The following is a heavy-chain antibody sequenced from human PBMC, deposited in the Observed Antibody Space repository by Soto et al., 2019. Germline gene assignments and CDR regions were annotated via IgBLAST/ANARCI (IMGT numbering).Heavy chain of an antibody. Sequence: LRLSCAASGFTFSSYGMHWVRQAPGKGLEWVAVISYDGSNKYYADSVKGRFTISRDNSKNTLYLQMNSLRAEDTAVYYCANLNGYCSGGSCPYSLLYYYYGMDVWGQGTTVTVSS. CDR2: ISYDGSNK. V-gene: IGHV3-30*18. CDR1: GFTFSSYG. J-gene: IGHJ6*02. CDR3: ANLNGYCSGGSCPYSLLYYYYGMDV. D-gene: IGHD2-15*01.